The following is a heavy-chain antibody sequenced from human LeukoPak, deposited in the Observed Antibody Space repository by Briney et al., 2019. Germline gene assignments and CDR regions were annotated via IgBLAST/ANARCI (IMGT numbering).Heavy chain of an antibody. J-gene: IGHJ4*02. Sequence: AGGSLRLSCAASGFTFSTYWMNWVRHVPGKGLVWVSRINTDGSSTTYADSVKGRFTISRDNAKNTLYLQMNSLRAEDTAVYYCTRDRPIDYWGQGTLVTVSS. V-gene: IGHV3-74*01. CDR1: GFTFSTYW. CDR3: TRDRPIDY. CDR2: INTDGSST.